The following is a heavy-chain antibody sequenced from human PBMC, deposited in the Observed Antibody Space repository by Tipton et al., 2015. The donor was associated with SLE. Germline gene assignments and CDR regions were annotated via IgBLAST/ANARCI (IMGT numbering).Heavy chain of an antibody. D-gene: IGHD2-8*01. J-gene: IGHJ6*03. CDR3: ASFPYGYYMDV. CDR1: GGSFSGYY. CDR2: INHSGST. V-gene: IGHV4-34*01. Sequence: TLSLTCAVYGGSFSGYYWSWIRQPPGKGLEWIGEINHSGSTNYNPSLKSRVTISVDTSKNQFSQKLSSVTAADTAVYYCASFPYGYYMDVWGKGTTVTVPS.